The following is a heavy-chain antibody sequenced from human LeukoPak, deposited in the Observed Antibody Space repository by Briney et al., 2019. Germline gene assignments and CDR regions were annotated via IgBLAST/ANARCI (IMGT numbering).Heavy chain of an antibody. J-gene: IGHJ6*02. Sequence: PGGSLRLSCAASGFTFSSTWMSWVRQAPGKGLEWVANIKHDGSETNYVGSVKGRFTISRDNAKNSLHLQMNSLRVEDTAVYYCAKNGGPHGMDVWGQGTTVTVSS. CDR1: GFTFSSTW. CDR3: AKNGGPHGMDV. D-gene: IGHD3-16*01. V-gene: IGHV3-7*02. CDR2: IKHDGSET.